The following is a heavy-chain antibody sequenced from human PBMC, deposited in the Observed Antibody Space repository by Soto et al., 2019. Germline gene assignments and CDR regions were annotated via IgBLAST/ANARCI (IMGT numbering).Heavy chain of an antibody. CDR3: ARGTAGELLDY. V-gene: IGHV3-30-3*01. Sequence: PGGSLRLSCAASGFTTPSGFTFSYYAMHWVRQAPGKGLEWVAVISYDGTNKNYADSVKGRFTISRDNSQNTVSLEMNSLGVDDTAVYYCARGTAGELLDYWGQGPLVTVSS. CDR1: GFTTPSGFTFSYYA. D-gene: IGHD3-10*01. CDR2: ISYDGTNK. J-gene: IGHJ4*02.